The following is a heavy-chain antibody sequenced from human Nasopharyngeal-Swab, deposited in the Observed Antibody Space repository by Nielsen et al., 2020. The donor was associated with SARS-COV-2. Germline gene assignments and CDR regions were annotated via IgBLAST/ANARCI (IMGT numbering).Heavy chain of an antibody. CDR2: ISYDGSNK. J-gene: IGHJ6*03. Sequence: GGSLRLSCAASGFTFSSYGMHWVRQVPGKGLEWVAVISYDGSNKYYADSVKGRFTISRDNSKNTLYLQMNSPRAEDTAVYYCAKGPYYYYYMDVWGKGTTVTVSS. CDR1: GFTFSSYG. CDR3: AKGPYYYYYMDV. V-gene: IGHV3-30*18.